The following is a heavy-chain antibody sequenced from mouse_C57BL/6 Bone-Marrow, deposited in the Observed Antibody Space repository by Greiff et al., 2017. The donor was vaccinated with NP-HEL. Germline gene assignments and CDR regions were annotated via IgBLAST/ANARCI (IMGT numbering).Heavy chain of an antibody. J-gene: IGHJ1*03. CDR2: INPSNGGT. CDR3: ARDGDYECYFDV. V-gene: IGHV1-22*01. D-gene: IGHD2-13*01. Sequence: VQLQQPGPELVKPGASVKMSCKASGYTFTDYSMHWVKQSPGKSLEWIGYINPSNGGTSYNQKFKGKATLTVNKSSSTAYMELRSLTSEDAAVYYGARDGDYECYFDVWGTGTTVTVAS. CDR1: GYTFTDYS.